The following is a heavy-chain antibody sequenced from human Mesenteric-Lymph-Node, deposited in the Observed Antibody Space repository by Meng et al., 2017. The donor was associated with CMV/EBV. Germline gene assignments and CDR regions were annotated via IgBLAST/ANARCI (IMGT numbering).Heavy chain of an antibody. Sequence: FSIYAISWVRQAPGQGLEWMGGIIPMFGIGNYAQKFQGRVTMTRDTSTSTVYMELSSLRSEDTAVYYCARAGVDIVVVPAASQNGFDPWGQGTLVTVSS. J-gene: IGHJ5*02. D-gene: IGHD2-2*01. V-gene: IGHV1-69*17. CDR3: ARAGVDIVVVPAASQNGFDP. CDR1: FSIYA. CDR2: IIPMFGIG.